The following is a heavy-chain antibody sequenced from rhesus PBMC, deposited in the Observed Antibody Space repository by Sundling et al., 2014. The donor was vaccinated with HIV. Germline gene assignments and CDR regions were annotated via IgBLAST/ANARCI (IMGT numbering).Heavy chain of an antibody. V-gene: IGHV3S42*01. CDR1: GFTFSNYG. D-gene: IGHD6-13*01. CDR2: ISSGGGST. CDR3: AKSIAAGPDVLGLNS. J-gene: IGHJ6*01. Sequence: EVQLVESGGGLVQPGGSLRLSCAASGFTFSNYGMYWVRQAPGKGLEWISAISSGGGSTYYADSVKGRFTISRDNSKNTLSLQMNSLRAEDTAVYYCAKSIAAGPDVLGLNSWGQGVVVTVSS.